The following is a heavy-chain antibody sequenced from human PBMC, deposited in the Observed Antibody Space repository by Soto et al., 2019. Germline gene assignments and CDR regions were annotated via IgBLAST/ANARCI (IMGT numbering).Heavy chain of an antibody. CDR3: AREYYYDSSGYYVSVGFDY. CDR2: INPNSGGT. J-gene: IGHJ4*02. CDR1: RYTFTGYY. D-gene: IGHD3-22*01. V-gene: IGHV1-2*04. Sequence: VSVEICSKASRYTFTGYYMHWVRQDPGQGLEWMGWINPNSGGTNYAQKFQGWVTMTRDTSISTAYMELSRLRSDDTAVYYCAREYYYDSSGYYVSVGFDYWGQGTLVTVSS.